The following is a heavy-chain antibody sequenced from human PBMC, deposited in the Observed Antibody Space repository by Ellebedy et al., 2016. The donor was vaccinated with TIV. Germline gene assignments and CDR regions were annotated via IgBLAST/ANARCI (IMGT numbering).Heavy chain of an antibody. Sequence: GESLKISCKGSGYSFTDYWIGWVRHMPGKGLEWMGIIYPGDSDTRYSPSFQGQVTISVDKSINTAYLQWGILKASDTAMYYCATSAFYSRWYYFDYWGQGTLVTVSS. J-gene: IGHJ4*02. CDR1: GYSFTDYW. CDR2: IYPGDSDT. D-gene: IGHD6-13*01. V-gene: IGHV5-51*01. CDR3: ATSAFYSRWYYFDY.